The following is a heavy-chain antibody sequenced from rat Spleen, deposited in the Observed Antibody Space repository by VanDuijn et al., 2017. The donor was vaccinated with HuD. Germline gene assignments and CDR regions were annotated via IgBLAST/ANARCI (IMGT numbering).Heavy chain of an antibody. CDR1: GFTFNIYW. CDR3: AKGFAY. Sequence: EVQLVESGGGLVQPGRSLKLSCVASGFTFNIYWMSWIRQAPGKGPEWLASITNTGGGTYYPDSVKGRFTISRDNAENTVYLQMNSLRSEDTATYYCAKGFAYWGQGTLVTVSS. CDR2: ITNTGGGT. J-gene: IGHJ3*01. V-gene: IGHV5-31*01.